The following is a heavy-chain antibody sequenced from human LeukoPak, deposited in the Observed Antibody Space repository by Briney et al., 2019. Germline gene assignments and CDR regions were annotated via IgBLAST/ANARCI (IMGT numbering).Heavy chain of an antibody. CDR1: GGSISSYY. CDR3: ARTMYYYDCSGYIFDY. D-gene: IGHD3-22*01. CDR2: IYSSGST. V-gene: IGHV4-4*09. Sequence: SETLSLTCTVSGGSISSYYWSWIRQPPGQGLEWIGFIYSSGSTTYNPSLKSRVAISVDTSKNQFSLRLSSVTAADTAVYYCARTMYYYDCSGYIFDYWGQGTLVTVSS. J-gene: IGHJ4*02.